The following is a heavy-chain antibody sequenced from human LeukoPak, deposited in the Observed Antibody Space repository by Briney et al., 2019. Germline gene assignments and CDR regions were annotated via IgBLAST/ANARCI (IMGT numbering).Heavy chain of an antibody. CDR1: GGTLSSYA. V-gene: IGHV1-69*05. CDR2: IIPIFGTA. D-gene: IGHD2-15*01. Sequence: ASVKVSCKASGGTLSSYAISWVRQAPGQGLEWMGGIIPIFGTANYAQKFQGRVTITTDESTSTAYMELSSLRSEDTAVYYCARDSAVVVVAATPWYYYMDVWGKGTTVTVSS. CDR3: ARDSAVVVVAATPWYYYMDV. J-gene: IGHJ6*03.